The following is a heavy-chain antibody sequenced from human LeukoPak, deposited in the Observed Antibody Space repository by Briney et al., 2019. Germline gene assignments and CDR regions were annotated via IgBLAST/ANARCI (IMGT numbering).Heavy chain of an antibody. V-gene: IGHV4-59*01. D-gene: IGHD3-10*01. J-gene: IGHJ6*02. CDR3: ARDLLGDYYGSESYGMDV. Sequence: SETLSLTCTVSGGSISSYCWSWIRQPPGKGLEWIGYIYYSGSTNYNPSLKSRVTISVDTSKNQFSLKLSSVTAADTAVYYCARDLLGDYYGSESYGMDVWGQGTTVTVSS. CDR2: IYYSGST. CDR1: GGSISSYC.